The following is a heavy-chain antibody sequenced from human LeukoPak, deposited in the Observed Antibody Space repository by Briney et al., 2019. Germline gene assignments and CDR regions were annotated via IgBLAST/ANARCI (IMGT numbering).Heavy chain of an antibody. CDR1: GYSISSGYY. Sequence: PSETLSLTCGVSGYSISSGYYWGWIRQPPGKGLEWIASMYHTGTTYYNPSLESRVTISVDTSKNQFSLGLTSVTAADTAVYYCTRLKWGDWFDPWGQGTLVTVSS. J-gene: IGHJ5*02. D-gene: IGHD1-26*01. V-gene: IGHV4-38-2*01. CDR2: MYHTGTT. CDR3: TRLKWGDWFDP.